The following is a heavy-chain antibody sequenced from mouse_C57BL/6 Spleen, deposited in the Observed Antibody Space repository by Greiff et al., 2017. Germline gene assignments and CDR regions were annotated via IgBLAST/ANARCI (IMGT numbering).Heavy chain of an antibody. Sequence: VQLQQSGPELVKPGASVKISCKASGYAFSSSWMNWVKQRPGKGLEWIGRIYPGDGDTNYNGKFKGKATLTADKSSSTAYMQLSSLTSEDSAVYFCARTDDYAPMDYWGQGTSVTVSS. CDR3: ARTDDYAPMDY. CDR1: GYAFSSSW. CDR2: IYPGDGDT. J-gene: IGHJ4*01. V-gene: IGHV1-82*01. D-gene: IGHD2-13*01.